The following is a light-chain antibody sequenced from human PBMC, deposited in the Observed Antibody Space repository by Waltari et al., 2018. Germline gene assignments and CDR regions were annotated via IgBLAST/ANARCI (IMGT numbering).Light chain of an antibody. V-gene: IGLV2-8*01. CDR2: EVS. CDR3: SSYGGSNNLL. J-gene: IGLJ2*01. CDR1: SSHLGGFNY. Sequence: QSALPPPPSTSGSPAQSVPISCPATSSHLGGFNYVSWYQQHPGKAPKLLIFEVSERPSGVPDRFSASKSGNTASLTVSGLQAEDEAHYYCSSYGGSNNLLFGGGTKLTVL.